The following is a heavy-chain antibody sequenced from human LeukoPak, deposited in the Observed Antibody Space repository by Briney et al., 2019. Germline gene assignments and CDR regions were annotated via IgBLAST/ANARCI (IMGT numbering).Heavy chain of an antibody. J-gene: IGHJ4*02. Sequence: ASVKVSCKASGYTFTSYGISWVRQAPGQGLEWMGWISAYNGNTNYAQKVQGRVTMTTGTSTSTAYMELRSLRSDDTAVYYCARHMERWQQFTRSLDYWGQGTLVTVSS. D-gene: IGHD5-24*01. CDR3: ARHMERWQQFTRSLDY. CDR1: GYTFTSYG. V-gene: IGHV1-18*01. CDR2: ISAYNGNT.